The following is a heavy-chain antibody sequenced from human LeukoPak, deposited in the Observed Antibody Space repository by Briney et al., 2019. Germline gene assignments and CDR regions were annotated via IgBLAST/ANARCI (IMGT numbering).Heavy chain of an antibody. CDR3: ASRARYCSGGSCYYYGMDV. D-gene: IGHD2-15*01. J-gene: IGHJ6*02. CDR1: GGTFSSYA. V-gene: IGHV1-69*04. Sequence: SVKVSCKASGGTFSSYAISWVRQAPGQGLEWMGRIIPILGIANYAQKFQGRVTITADKSTSTAYMELSSLRSEDTGVYYCASRARYCSGGSCYYYGMDVWGQGTTVTVSS. CDR2: IIPILGIA.